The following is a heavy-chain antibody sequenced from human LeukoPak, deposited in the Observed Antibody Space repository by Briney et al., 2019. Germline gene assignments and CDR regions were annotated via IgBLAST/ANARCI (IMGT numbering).Heavy chain of an antibody. V-gene: IGHV1-69*13. CDR1: GGAFSSSA. D-gene: IGHD1-26*01. CDR3: ARDYGVGSTAFDYF. CDR2: IIPVFNSP. J-gene: IGHJ4*02. Sequence: SVKVSCKASGGAFSSSAVSWVRQAPGQGLEWMGGIIPVFNSPDYAQKFLGRLTITADESTRTAYMELSSLRSEDTAVYYCARDYGVGSTAFDYFWGQGTLVTVSS.